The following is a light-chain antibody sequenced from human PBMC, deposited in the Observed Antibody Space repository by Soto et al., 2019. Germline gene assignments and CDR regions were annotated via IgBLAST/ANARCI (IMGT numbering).Light chain of an antibody. CDR1: FSDVGRYNS. CDR2: EVS. J-gene: IGLJ1*01. Sequence: HSALTQPASVYGSPGQSITISCTGTFSDVGRYNSVSWYQQRPGKAPKLMIFEVSNRPSGVSNRFSGSKSGNTASLAISGLQTEDEADYYCCSYTSTSAYVFGTGTKVTVL. CDR3: CSYTSTSAYV. V-gene: IGLV2-14*01.